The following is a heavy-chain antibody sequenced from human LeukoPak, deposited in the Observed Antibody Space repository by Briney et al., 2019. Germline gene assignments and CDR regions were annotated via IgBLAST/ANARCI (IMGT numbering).Heavy chain of an antibody. CDR1: GYAFISSG. CDR2: ISAYNGNT. V-gene: IGHV1-18*01. Sequence: GASVKVSCKASGYAFISSGISWVRQPPGQGLEWMGWISAYNGNTNYAQKLLGRVTMTTDTSTSTAYMELRSLRSDDTAVYYCARESGWELLLGSDYWGQGTLVTVSS. D-gene: IGHD1-26*01. J-gene: IGHJ4*02. CDR3: ARESGWELLLGSDY.